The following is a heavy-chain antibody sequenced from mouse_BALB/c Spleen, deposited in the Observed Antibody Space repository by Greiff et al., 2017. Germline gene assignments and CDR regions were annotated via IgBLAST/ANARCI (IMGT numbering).Heavy chain of an antibody. Sequence: EVQRVESGGGLVKPGGSLKLSCAASGFTFSSYAMSWVRQSPEKRLEWVAEISSGGSYTYYPDTVTGRFTISRDNAKNTLYLEMSSLRSEDTAMFYCARDRGYTDWGQGTLVTVAA. J-gene: IGHJ3*01. CDR3: ARDRGYTD. D-gene: IGHD3-1*01. V-gene: IGHV5-9-4*01. CDR2: ISSGGSYT. CDR1: GFTFSSYA.